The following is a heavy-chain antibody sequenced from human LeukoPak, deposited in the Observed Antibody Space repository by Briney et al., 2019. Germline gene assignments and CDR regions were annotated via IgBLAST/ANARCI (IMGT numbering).Heavy chain of an antibody. CDR3: ARDRGGKGSAIFY. D-gene: IGHD2-2*01. CDR1: GYTFPSYG. J-gene: IGHJ4*02. Sequence: GASVTVSFTASGYTFPSYGINWVRQAPGQGVEWMGWIRPHTGETNSAQRFQDRVTMTTDTSTTTAYMELRSLRFDDTAVYYCARDRGGKGSAIFYWGQGALVTVSS. CDR2: IRPHTGET. V-gene: IGHV1-18*01.